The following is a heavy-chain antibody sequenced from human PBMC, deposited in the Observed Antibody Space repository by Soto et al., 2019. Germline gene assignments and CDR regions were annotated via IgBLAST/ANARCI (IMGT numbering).Heavy chain of an antibody. Sequence: ASVKVSCKASGYTFTGYYMHWVRQAPGQGLEWMGWINPNSGGTNYAQKFQGRVTMTRDTSISTAYMELSRLRSDDTAVYHCARVGASGGPPYYYYYGMDVWGQGTTVTVSS. V-gene: IGHV1-2*02. CDR1: GYTFTGYY. D-gene: IGHD2-8*02. CDR2: INPNSGGT. J-gene: IGHJ6*02. CDR3: ARVGASGGPPYYYYYGMDV.